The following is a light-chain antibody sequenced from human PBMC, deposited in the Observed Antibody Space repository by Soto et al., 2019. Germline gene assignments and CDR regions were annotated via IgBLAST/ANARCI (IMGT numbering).Light chain of an antibody. CDR2: KAS. V-gene: IGKV1-5*03. CDR1: QSISSW. CDR3: QQYNSRYT. J-gene: IGKJ2*01. Sequence: DIRMTQSPSTLSASVGDRVTITCRASQSISSWLAWYQQKPGKAPKLLIYKASSLESGVPSRFSGSGSGTEFTLTISSLQPDDFATYYCQQYNSRYTFGQGTKLEIK.